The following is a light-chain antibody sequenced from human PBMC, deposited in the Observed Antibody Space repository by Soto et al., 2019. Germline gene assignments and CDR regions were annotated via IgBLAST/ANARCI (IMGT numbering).Light chain of an antibody. CDR3: QQYAISPGT. CDR1: QSVSSNY. CDR2: GAS. V-gene: IGKV3-20*01. J-gene: IGKJ1*01. Sequence: EIVLTQSPGTLSLSPGERATLSCRASQSVSSNYLAWYQQKPGQAPRLLIFGASRRATGIPDRFSGSGSGTDFTLTISRLEPEDFALYYCQQYAISPGTFGQGTKVDI.